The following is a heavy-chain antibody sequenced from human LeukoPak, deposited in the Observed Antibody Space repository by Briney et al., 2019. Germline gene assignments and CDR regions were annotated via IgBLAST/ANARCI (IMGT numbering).Heavy chain of an antibody. V-gene: IGHV3-30*02. Sequence: PGGSLRLSCAASGFTFDDYGMSWVRQAPGKGLEWVAFIRYDGSNKYYADSVKGRFTISRDNSKNTLYLQMNSLRAEDTAVYYCAKDPSPSIAARPSYFDYWGQGTLVTVSS. D-gene: IGHD6-6*01. J-gene: IGHJ4*02. CDR3: AKDPSPSIAARPSYFDY. CDR1: GFTFDDYG. CDR2: IRYDGSNK.